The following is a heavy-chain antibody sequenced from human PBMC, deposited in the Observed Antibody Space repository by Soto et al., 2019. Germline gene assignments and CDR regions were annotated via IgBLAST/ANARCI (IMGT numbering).Heavy chain of an antibody. CDR1: GDSISSNTYS. J-gene: IGHJ4*02. CDR2: IHFSGNT. Sequence: PSETLSLTCTVSGDSISSNTYSWGWIRQPPGKGLEYIGSIHFSGNTYYNPSLNSRVTISVDTSKNQFSLKLSSVTAADTAVYYCARAPGGYYFDYWGQGTLVTVSS. V-gene: IGHV4-39*07. CDR3: ARAPGGYYFDY.